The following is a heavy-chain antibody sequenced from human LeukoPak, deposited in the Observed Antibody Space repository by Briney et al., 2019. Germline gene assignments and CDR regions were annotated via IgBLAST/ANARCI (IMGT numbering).Heavy chain of an antibody. CDR2: IYTSGST. CDR3: ARESYDILTGLDYYYYMDV. D-gene: IGHD3-9*01. Sequence: SETLSLTCTVSGGSISSYYWSWIRQPAGKGLEWIGRIYTSGSTNYDPSLKSRVTMSVDTSKNQFSLKLSSVTAADTAVYYCARESYDILTGLDYYYYMDVWGKGTTVTVSS. J-gene: IGHJ6*03. CDR1: GGSISSYY. V-gene: IGHV4-4*07.